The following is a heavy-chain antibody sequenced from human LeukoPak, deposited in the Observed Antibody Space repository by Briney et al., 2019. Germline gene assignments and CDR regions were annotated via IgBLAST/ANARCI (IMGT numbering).Heavy chain of an antibody. CDR1: GFTFSNYS. CDR2: ISGSGGST. D-gene: IGHD1-20*01. CDR3: AKRDSWNRQIDY. Sequence: GGSLRLSCAASGFTFSNYSMSWVRQAPGKGLEWVSSISGSGGSTYYADSVKGRFTISRDYYKNTLYLQINSLRAEDTAVYYCAKRDSWNRQIDYWGQGTLVTVSS. J-gene: IGHJ4*02. V-gene: IGHV3-23*01.